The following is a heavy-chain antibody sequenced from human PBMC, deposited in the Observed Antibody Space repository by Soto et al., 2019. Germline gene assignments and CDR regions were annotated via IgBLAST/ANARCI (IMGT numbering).Heavy chain of an antibody. CDR2: ISSSSSYI. CDR1: GFTFSSYS. D-gene: IGHD3-9*01. V-gene: IGHV3-21*01. Sequence: GGSLRLSCAASGFTFSSYSMNWVRQAPGKGLEWVSSISSSSSYIYYADSVKGRFTISRDNAKNSLYLQMNSLRAEDTAVYYCARGGLSLRYFDWLPYFDYWGQGTLVTVSS. J-gene: IGHJ4*02. CDR3: ARGGLSLRYFDWLPYFDY.